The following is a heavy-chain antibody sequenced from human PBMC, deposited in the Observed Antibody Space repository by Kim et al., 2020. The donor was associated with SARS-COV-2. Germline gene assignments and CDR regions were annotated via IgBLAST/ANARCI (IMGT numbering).Heavy chain of an antibody. CDR2: DT. Sequence: DTRYSPAFPGQVTISADKSISTAYLQWSSLKASDTAMYYCARQYSSFDYWGQGTLVTVSS. J-gene: IGHJ4*02. CDR3: ARQYSSFDY. D-gene: IGHD6-13*01. V-gene: IGHV5-51*01.